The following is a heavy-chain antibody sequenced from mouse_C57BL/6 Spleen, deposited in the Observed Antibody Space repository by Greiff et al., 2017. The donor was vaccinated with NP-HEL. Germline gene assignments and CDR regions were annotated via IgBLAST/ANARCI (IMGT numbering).Heavy chain of an antibody. CDR2: IPPSDSDT. Sequence: QVQLQQPGADLVKPGASVKVSCKASGYTFTSYWMHWVTQRPGPGLEWIGRIPPSDSDTNYNHKFKGKATLTVDKSSRAAYMQLSSLTSEDSAVYYCATPLDAVDYLGQGAAVTVSS. D-gene: IGHD6-1*01. CDR3: ATPLDAVDY. J-gene: IGHJ4*01. CDR1: GYTFTSYW. V-gene: IGHV1-74*01.